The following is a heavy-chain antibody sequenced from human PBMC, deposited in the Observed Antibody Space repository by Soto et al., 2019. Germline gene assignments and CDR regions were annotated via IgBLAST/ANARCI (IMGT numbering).Heavy chain of an antibody. D-gene: IGHD5-18*01. CDR3: ARLGTGYSYGSYYFDY. J-gene: IGHJ4*02. CDR1: GGSISSSSYY. V-gene: IGHV4-39*01. Sequence: SETLSLTCTVSGGSISSSSYYWGWIRQPPGKGLEWIGSIYYSGSTYYNPSLKSRVTISVDTSKNQFSLKLSSVTAADTAVYYRARLGTGYSYGSYYFDYWGQGTMVTVYS. CDR2: IYYSGST.